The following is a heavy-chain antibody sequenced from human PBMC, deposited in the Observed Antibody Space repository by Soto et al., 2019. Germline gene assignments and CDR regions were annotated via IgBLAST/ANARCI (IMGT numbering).Heavy chain of an antibody. CDR3: ARDRF. J-gene: IGHJ4*02. CDR2: IIPIFGTA. CDR1: GGNFTSDL. Sequence: VQPVQSGAEVKKPGSSVKVSCKASGGNFTSDLIAWVRQAPRQGLEWMGGIIPIFGTANYAQKFQGRVTITADEATTTAYMELKSLRSEDTAVYYCARDRFWGQGTLVTVSS. V-gene: IGHV1-69*01.